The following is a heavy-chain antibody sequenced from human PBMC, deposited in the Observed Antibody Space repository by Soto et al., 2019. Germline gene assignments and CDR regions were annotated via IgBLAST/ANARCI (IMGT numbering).Heavy chain of an antibody. D-gene: IGHD2-8*01. J-gene: IGHJ5*02. CDR3: ARESVYNWFDP. CDR1: GYTFTGYY. V-gene: IGHV1-69*06. Sequence: QVQLVQSGAEVKKPGASVKVSCKASGYTFTGYYMHWVRQAPGQGLEWMGWIIPIFGTANYAQKFQGRVTITADKSTSTAYMELSSLRSEDTAVYYCARESVYNWFDPWGQGTLVTVSS. CDR2: IIPIFGTA.